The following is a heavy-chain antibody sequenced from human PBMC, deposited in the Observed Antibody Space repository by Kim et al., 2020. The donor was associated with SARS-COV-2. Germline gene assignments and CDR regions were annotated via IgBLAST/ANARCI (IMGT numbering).Heavy chain of an antibody. V-gene: IGHV3-9*01. D-gene: IGHD3-10*01. Sequence: GGSLRLSCAASGFTFDDYAMHWVRQAPGKGLEWVSGISWNSGSIGYADSVKGRFTISRDNAKNSLYLQMNSLRAEDTALYYCAKESGGSGSYYLYNWFDTWGQGTLVTVSS. CDR2: ISWNSGSI. CDR3: AKESGGSGSYYLYNWFDT. CDR1: GFTFDDYA. J-gene: IGHJ5*02.